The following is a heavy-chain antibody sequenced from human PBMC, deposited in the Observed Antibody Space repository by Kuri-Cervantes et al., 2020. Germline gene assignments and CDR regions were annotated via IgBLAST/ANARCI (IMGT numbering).Heavy chain of an antibody. CDR2: ISSSSSDI. J-gene: IGHJ4*02. CDR1: GFTFSSYS. Sequence: GESLKISCAASGFTFSSYSMNWVRQAPGKGLEWVSTISSSSSDIYYADSVKGRFTISRDNAKNSLYLQMNSLRAEDTAVYYCARYFGMATMVVDYWGQGTLVTVSS. CDR3: ARYFGMATMVVDY. V-gene: IGHV3-21*01. D-gene: IGHD5-24*01.